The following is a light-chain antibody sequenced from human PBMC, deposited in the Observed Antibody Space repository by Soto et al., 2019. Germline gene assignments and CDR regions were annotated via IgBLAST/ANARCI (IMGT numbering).Light chain of an antibody. J-gene: IGKJ4*01. CDR2: DAS. CDR3: QQRKKGPPLT. CDR1: ETVDSF. Sequence: EIVLTQSPATLSLSPGERAALSCRASETVDSFLAWYQQKPGQAPRLLIYDASKRATGIPARLSGSGSGTDFTHTISILEPADFAVYYCQQRKKGPPLTFGGGTKVEIK. V-gene: IGKV3-11*01.